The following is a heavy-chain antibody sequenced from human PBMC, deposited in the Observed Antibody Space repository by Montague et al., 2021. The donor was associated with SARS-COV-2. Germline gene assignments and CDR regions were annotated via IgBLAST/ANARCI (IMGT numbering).Heavy chain of an antibody. V-gene: IGHV4-59*12. J-gene: IGHJ2*01. CDR1: GGSISTYY. Sequence: SETLSLTCTVSGGSISTYYWSWIRQPPGKGLEWIGYIYYSGSTNYSPSLKSRVTISVVTSKNQFSLKLSSVTAADTAVYYCARDGYNAHQNYWYFDLWGRGTLVTVSS. CDR3: ARDGYNAHQNYWYFDL. CDR2: IYYSGST. D-gene: IGHD5-24*01.